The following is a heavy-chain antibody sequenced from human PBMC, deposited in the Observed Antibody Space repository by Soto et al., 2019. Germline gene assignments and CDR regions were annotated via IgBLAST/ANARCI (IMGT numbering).Heavy chain of an antibody. D-gene: IGHD3-22*01. Sequence: QVQLVQSGAEVKKPESSVRVSCKASGGTFNNYAITWVRQAPGQGLEWMGGTIPMFGTTNYAEKFQGRVTITADESTNTAYMELRSLRSEDTAVYYGTRCGIRYHSIGFYLGIDGMDVWGQGTTVIVSS. CDR1: GGTFNNYA. V-gene: IGHV1-69*12. CDR3: TRCGIRYHSIGFYLGIDGMDV. CDR2: TIPMFGTT. J-gene: IGHJ6*02.